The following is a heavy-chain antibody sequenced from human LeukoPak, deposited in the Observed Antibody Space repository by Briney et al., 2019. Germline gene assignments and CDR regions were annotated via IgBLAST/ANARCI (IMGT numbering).Heavy chain of an antibody. Sequence: GGSLRLSCAASGFTFSSYAMSWVRQAPGKGLEWVSAISGSGGSTYYADSVKGRFTISRDNSKNTLYLQMNSLRAEDTAVYYCAKDSEFRITMIVVRMAFDIWGQGTMVTVSS. D-gene: IGHD3-22*01. CDR1: GFTFSSYA. V-gene: IGHV3-23*01. J-gene: IGHJ3*02. CDR3: AKDSEFRITMIVVRMAFDI. CDR2: ISGSGGST.